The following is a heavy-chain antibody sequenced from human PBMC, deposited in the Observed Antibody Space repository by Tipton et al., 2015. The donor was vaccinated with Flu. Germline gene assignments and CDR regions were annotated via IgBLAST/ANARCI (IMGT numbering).Heavy chain of an antibody. D-gene: IGHD1-26*01. CDR2: INTVGSST. Sequence: SLRLSCAASGFTFGSYWMHWVRQTPGKGLVWISRINTVGSSTDYADSVKGRFTISRENAKNTLCLQMNSLRAEDTAVYYCARDARIVGASPIDYWGQGTLVTVSS. CDR1: GFTFGSYW. CDR3: ARDARIVGASPIDY. J-gene: IGHJ4*02. V-gene: IGHV3-74*01.